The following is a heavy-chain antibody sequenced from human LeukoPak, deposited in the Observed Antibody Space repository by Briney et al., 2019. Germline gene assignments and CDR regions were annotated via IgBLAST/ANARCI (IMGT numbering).Heavy chain of an antibody. J-gene: IGHJ4*02. CDR3: ITEPHDYGDFTFGY. Sequence: GGSLRLSCAASGFTVSNNFMTWVRQAPGKGLEWVGRISSKSDGGTTDYAAPVKGRFTISRDDSTNTLSLQMSGLKAEDTALYFCITEPHDYGDFTFGYWGQGTLVTVSS. CDR2: ISSKSDGGTT. D-gene: IGHD4-17*01. V-gene: IGHV3-15*01. CDR1: GFTVSNNF.